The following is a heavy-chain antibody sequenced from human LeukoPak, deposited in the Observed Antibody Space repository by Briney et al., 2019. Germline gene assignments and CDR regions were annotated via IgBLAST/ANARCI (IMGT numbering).Heavy chain of an antibody. Sequence: GGSLRLSCVASGFTFSSNGMHWVRQAPGKGLEWVTFIQYDGSKKYYADSVKGRFTISRDNSKNTLYLEMNSLRAEDTAVYYCAKGAGIDYWGQGTLVTVSS. J-gene: IGHJ4*02. D-gene: IGHD1-14*01. CDR1: GFTFSSNG. V-gene: IGHV3-30*02. CDR2: IQYDGSKK. CDR3: AKGAGIDY.